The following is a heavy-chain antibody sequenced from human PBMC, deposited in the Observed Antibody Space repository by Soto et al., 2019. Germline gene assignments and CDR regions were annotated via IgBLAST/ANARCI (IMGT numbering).Heavy chain of an antibody. J-gene: IGHJ5*02. V-gene: IGHV3-74*01. Sequence: EVQLVESGGGLVQAGASLRLSCAASGFTFSTYWMHWVRQAPGKGLMWLSRIKGDESATNYADSVEGRFTISRDNAKNTVYSQVNSLRVEDTAVYYCARGGLGAYWFDPWGQGTLVTVSS. D-gene: IGHD3-16*01. CDR2: IKGDESAT. CDR1: GFTFSTYW. CDR3: ARGGLGAYWFDP.